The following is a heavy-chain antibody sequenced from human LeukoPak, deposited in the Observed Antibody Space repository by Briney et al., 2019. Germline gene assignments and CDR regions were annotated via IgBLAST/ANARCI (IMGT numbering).Heavy chain of an antibody. J-gene: IGHJ5*02. D-gene: IGHD2-2*01. V-gene: IGHV3-23*01. CDR2: LTTAGDST. CDR1: GFTFSDYA. CDR3: VKSSCRPTSCASDP. Sequence: GGSLRLSCAASGFTFSDYAMSWVRQAPGQGLEWLSGLTTAGDSTYYASSVKGRCTITRDDSRNTLFLQMNSLRAEDTAVYFCVKSSCRPTSCASDPWGREPWSPSPQ.